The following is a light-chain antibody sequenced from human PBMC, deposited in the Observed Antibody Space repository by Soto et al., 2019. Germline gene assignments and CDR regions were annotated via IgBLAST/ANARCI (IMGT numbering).Light chain of an antibody. CDR2: LNSDGSH. CDR3: QAWDTGIQV. Sequence: QPVLTQSPSASASLGASVKLTCILSSGHSRYAIAWHQQQPEKGPRYLMRLNSDGSHFKGDGIPDRFSGSSSGAERYLTISSLQSEDEADYYCQAWDTGIQVFGGGTKVTVL. V-gene: IGLV4-69*01. CDR1: SGHSRYA. J-gene: IGLJ2*01.